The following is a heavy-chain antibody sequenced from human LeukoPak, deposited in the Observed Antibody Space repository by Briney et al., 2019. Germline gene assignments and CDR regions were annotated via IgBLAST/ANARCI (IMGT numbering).Heavy chain of an antibody. J-gene: IGHJ6*02. D-gene: IGHD3-22*01. V-gene: IGHV3-9*01. CDR2: ISWNSGSI. CDR1: GFTFDDYA. Sequence: GRSLRLSCAASGFTFDDYAMHWVRQAPGKGLEWVSGISWNSGSIGYADSVKGRFTISRDNAKNSLYLQMNSLRAEDTALYYCAKDGDSSGNYYYGMDAWGQGTTVTVSS. CDR3: AKDGDSSGNYYYGMDA.